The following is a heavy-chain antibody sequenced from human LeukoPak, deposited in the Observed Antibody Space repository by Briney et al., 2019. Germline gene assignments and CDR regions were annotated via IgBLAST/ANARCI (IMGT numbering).Heavy chain of an antibody. V-gene: IGHV1-18*01. J-gene: IGHJ4*02. CDR2: ISAYNGNA. CDR3: ARDGYDILTGYKLDY. Sequence: ASVKVSCKISGYTFMKYGIIWVRQAPGQGPEWMGWISAYNGNAKYAQNVQDRLTMTIDTSTSTVYMELRSLRSDDTAVYYCARDGYDILTGYKLDYWGQGTLVTVSS. D-gene: IGHD3-9*01. CDR1: GYTFMKYG.